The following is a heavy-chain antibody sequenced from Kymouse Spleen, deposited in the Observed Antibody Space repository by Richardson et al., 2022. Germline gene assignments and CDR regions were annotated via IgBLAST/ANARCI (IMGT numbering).Heavy chain of an antibody. CDR1: GGSFSGYY. D-gene: IGHD6-6*01. CDR3: AREGIAAHLFDY. CDR2: INHSGST. J-gene: IGHJ4*02. Sequence: QVQLQQWGAGLLKPSETLSLTCAVYGGSFSGYYWSWIRQPPGKGLEWIGEINHSGSTNYNPSLKSRVTISVDTSKNQFSLKLSSVTAADTAVYYCAREGIAAHLFDYWGQGTLVTVSS. V-gene: IGHV4-34*01.